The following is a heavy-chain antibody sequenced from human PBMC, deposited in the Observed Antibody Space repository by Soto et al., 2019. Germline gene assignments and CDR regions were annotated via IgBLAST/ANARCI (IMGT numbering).Heavy chain of an antibody. V-gene: IGHV1-2*02. Sequence: QVQLVQSGAEVKKPGASVKVSCKASGYTLSTYYMHWVRQAPGQGLEWMGWINPNSGGTTYAQKFQGRVTMTRETSISTAYMELTRLRSDDTAVYSCARPVWAPATGDYGPAVWGQGATFTVSS. J-gene: IGHJ6*02. D-gene: IGHD2-15*01. CDR1: GYTLSTYY. CDR2: INPNSGGT. CDR3: ARPVWAPATGDYGPAV.